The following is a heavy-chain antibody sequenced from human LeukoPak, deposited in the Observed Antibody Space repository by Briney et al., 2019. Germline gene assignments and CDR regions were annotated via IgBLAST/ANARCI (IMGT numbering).Heavy chain of an antibody. CDR2: IIPIFGTA. V-gene: IGHV1-69*06. CDR1: GGTFSSYA. D-gene: IGHD6-19*01. J-gene: IGHJ5*02. CDR3: ARDDSSGGGRFDP. Sequence: SVKVSCKASGGTFSSYAISWVRQAPGQGLEWMGGIIPIFGTANYAQKFQGRVTITADKSTSTAYMELSSLRSEDTAVYYCARDDSSGGGRFDPWGQGTLVTVSS.